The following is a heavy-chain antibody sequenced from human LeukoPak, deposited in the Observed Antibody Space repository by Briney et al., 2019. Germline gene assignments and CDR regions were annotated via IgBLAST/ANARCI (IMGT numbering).Heavy chain of an antibody. CDR3: AKGTPTIYYDTTAGDH. D-gene: IGHD3-22*01. V-gene: IGHV3-23*01. J-gene: IGHJ4*02. Sequence: GGSLRLSCAASGFTFSSYAMNWVRQAPGRGLEWVSAISGSGGSTYFADSVKGRFTISRDNSKNTLYLQMNSLRAEDTAVYYCAKGTPTIYYDTTAGDHWGQGTLVTVSS. CDR1: GFTFSSYA. CDR2: ISGSGGST.